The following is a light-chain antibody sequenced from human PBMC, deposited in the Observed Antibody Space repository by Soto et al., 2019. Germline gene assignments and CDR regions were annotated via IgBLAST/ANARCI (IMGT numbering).Light chain of an antibody. Sequence: DIVMTQSPDSLAVSLGERATINCKSSQSVLYSSNNKNYFARYKPSPGQAPRLLIYGASSRATGIPXRFSGSGSGTEFTLTISSLQSEDFAVYYCQQYNNWIPFGQGTRRQQSNNWITLGQGTRLEI. CDR1: QSVLYSSNNKNY. CDR2: GAS. CDR3: QQYNNWIPFGQGTRRQQSNNWIT. J-gene: IGKJ5*01. V-gene: IGKV4-1*01.